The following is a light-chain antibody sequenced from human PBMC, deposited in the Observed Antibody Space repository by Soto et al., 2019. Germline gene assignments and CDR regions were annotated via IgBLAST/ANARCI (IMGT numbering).Light chain of an antibody. CDR1: SSDFGGYNY. CDR3: SSYAGSNNFV. J-gene: IGLJ1*01. Sequence: QSALTQPPSASGSPGQSATISCTGTSSDFGGYNYVSWYQQHPGKAPKLMIYEVSERPSGVPDRFSGSKSSNTASLTVSGLQAEDEADYYCSSYAGSNNFVFGTGTKVTVL. CDR2: EVS. V-gene: IGLV2-8*01.